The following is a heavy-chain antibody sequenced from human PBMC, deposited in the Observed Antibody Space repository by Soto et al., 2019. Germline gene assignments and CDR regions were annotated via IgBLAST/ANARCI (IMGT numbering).Heavy chain of an antibody. Sequence: GSGPTLVNPTQTLTLTCTFSGFSLSTSGVGVGWIRQPPGKALEWLALIYWNDDKRYSPSLKSRLTITKDTSKNQVVLTMTNVDPVDTATYYCAHRRGYCISTGCYDYFDSWGQGTLVTVSS. J-gene: IGHJ4*02. D-gene: IGHD2-2*01. V-gene: IGHV2-5*01. CDR2: IYWNDDK. CDR1: GFSLSTSGVG. CDR3: AHRRGYCISTGCYDYFDS.